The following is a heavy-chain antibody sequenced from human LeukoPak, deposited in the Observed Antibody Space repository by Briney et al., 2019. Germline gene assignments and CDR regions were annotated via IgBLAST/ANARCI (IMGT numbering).Heavy chain of an antibody. CDR3: ITGHWGDCSHTSCDYYFDF. CDR1: GFTFSNAW. Sequence: GGSLRLSCAASGFTFSNAWMNWVRQAPGKRLEWVGRIKSRRDGGTIDYAAPVKGRFAISRDDSKNTLYLQMNSLKMEDTAVYYCITGHWGDCSHTSCDYYFDFWGQGTLVTVSS. D-gene: IGHD2-2*01. J-gene: IGHJ4*02. V-gene: IGHV3-15*01. CDR2: IKSRRDGGTI.